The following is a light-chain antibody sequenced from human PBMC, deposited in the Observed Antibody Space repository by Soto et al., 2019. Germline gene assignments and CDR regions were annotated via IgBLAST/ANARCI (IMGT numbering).Light chain of an antibody. CDR3: QQRSLWPIT. CDR2: DAS. Sequence: EVVLTQSPSTLSLSPGERATLSCSATQSVSNHLAWYQHRPGQAPRLLLYDASNRATDGPARFSDSGSGTDFTPTISSLATEVSAIYHCQQRSLWPITFGGGTKVELK. V-gene: IGKV3-11*01. J-gene: IGKJ4*01. CDR1: QSVSNH.